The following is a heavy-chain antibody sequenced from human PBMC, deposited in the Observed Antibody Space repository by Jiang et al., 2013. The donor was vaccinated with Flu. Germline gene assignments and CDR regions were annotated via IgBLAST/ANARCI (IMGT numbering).Heavy chain of an antibody. CDR1: GYTFTNFG. CDR3: ARTTMIDYHGSGSYYPFDY. Sequence: SVKVSCKASGYTFTNFGINWVRQAPGQGLEWMGWISADTGNTIYSQKLQGRVTMTTDTSTSTAYMELSSLRSDDSAVYFCARTTMIDYHGSGSYYPFDYWGQGTLVTVSS. V-gene: IGHV1-18*01. D-gene: IGHD3-10*01. CDR2: ISADTGNT. J-gene: IGHJ4*02.